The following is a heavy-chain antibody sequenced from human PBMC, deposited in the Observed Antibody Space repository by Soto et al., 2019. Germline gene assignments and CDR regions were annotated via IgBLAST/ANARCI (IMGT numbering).Heavy chain of an antibody. CDR1: GFPFSSFC. V-gene: IGHV3-30*18. J-gene: IGHJ4*02. Sequence: GGSLRLSCAASGFPFSSFCLHWVRQAPGKGPEWVAVISADGSQKFYADSVMGRFTISRDNSNNMLYLQMNSLRAEDTAVYYCANIRNVVYAHNAYWGQGTLVTVSS. D-gene: IGHD2-8*02. CDR3: ANIRNVVYAHNAY. CDR2: ISADGSQK.